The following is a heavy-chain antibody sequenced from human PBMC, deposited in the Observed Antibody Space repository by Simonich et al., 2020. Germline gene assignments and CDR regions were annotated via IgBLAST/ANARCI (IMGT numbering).Heavy chain of an antibody. D-gene: IGHD4-4*01. CDR3: ARDYSNYDAFDI. CDR1: VFTFSSYW. CDR2: INSDGSST. Sequence: EVQLVESGGGLVQPGGSLRLSCAASVFTFSSYWMPWVRQAPGKGLGWGSLINSDGSSTSYADSVKGRFTISRDNAKNTLYLQMNSLRAEDTAVYYCARDYSNYDAFDIWGQGTMVTVSS. J-gene: IGHJ3*02. V-gene: IGHV3-74*01.